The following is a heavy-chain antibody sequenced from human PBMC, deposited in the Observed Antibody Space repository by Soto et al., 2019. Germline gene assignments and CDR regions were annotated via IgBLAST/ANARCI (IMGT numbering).Heavy chain of an antibody. D-gene: IGHD5-18*01. CDR1: RFTFSPYA. Sequence: EVQLLESGGVLVHPGGTLRLSCAASRFTFSPYAMAWVRQAPGKGLEWVSSLSSSSGSTFYADSVKGRFTISRDNSENTLYRQMNGLRAEDTAVYYCAIQPLKVPLRFDYWGQGTLVTVSS. CDR2: LSSSSGST. J-gene: IGHJ4*02. V-gene: IGHV3-23*01. CDR3: AIQPLKVPLRFDY.